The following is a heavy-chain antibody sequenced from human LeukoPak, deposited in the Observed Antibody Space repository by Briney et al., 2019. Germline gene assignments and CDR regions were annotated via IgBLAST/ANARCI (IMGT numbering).Heavy chain of an antibody. CDR2: IYTSGST. CDR3: ARDSKKGLAKVLPHWYFDL. CDR1: GGSISSYY. J-gene: IGHJ2*01. Sequence: SETLSLTCTVSGGSISSYYWSWIRQPAGKGLEWIGRIYTSGSTNYNPSLKSRVTMSVDTSKNQFSLKLSSVTAADTAVYYCARDSKKGLAKVLPHWYFDLWGRGTLVTVSS. V-gene: IGHV4-4*07.